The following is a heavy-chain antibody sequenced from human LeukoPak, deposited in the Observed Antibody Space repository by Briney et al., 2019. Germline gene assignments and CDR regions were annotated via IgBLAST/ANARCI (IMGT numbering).Heavy chain of an antibody. CDR2: IYYSGST. J-gene: IGHJ5*02. V-gene: IGHV4-61*05. CDR3: AGKRLAAAAGFDP. CDR1: GVSISSSKYY. D-gene: IGHD6-13*01. Sequence: SETLSLTCTVSGVSISSSKYYWGWIRQPPGKGLEWIGYIYYSGSTNYNPSLKSRVTISVDTSKNQFSLKLSSVTAADTAVYYCAGKRLAAAAGFDPWGQGTLVTVSS.